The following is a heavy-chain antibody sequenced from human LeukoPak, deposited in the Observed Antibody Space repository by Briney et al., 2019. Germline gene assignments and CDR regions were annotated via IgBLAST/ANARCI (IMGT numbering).Heavy chain of an antibody. CDR3: ARDPGSSGWYDY. V-gene: IGHV3-48*03. CDR2: IGNYGRMM. J-gene: IGHJ4*02. CDR1: GFTLSSHL. D-gene: IGHD6-19*01. Sequence: QAGESLTLSCAASGFTLSSHLMNWVRQAPGKGLEWVSYIGNYGRMMYYADSVKGRFTISRDNAKNSLYLQMNSLRAEDAAVYYCARDPGSSGWYDYWGQGTLVTVSS.